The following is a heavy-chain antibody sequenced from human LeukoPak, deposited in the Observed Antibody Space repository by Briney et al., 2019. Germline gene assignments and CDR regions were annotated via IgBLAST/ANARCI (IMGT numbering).Heavy chain of an antibody. D-gene: IGHD6-19*01. J-gene: IGHJ4*02. V-gene: IGHV3-7*01. CDR3: ARASAVAGTRDY. CDR2: IKQDGSDK. CDR1: RFSSSRYR. Sequence: GGSLRLSCTASRFSSSRYRMSWVRGAPGRGVERVANIKQDGSDKYYVDSVKRRFTISRDNAKNSLYLQMNSLRAEDSALYYCARASAVAGTRDYWGQETLVTVSS.